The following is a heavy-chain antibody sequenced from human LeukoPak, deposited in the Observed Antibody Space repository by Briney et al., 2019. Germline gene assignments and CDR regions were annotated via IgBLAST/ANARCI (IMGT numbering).Heavy chain of an antibody. V-gene: IGHV4-59*12. CDR3: ARDNYDYVWGSYRKECAFDI. CDR2: IYYSGST. Sequence: SETLSLTCTVSGGSISSYYWSWIRQPPGKGLEWIGYIYYSGSTNYNPSLKSRVTISVDTSKNQFSLKLSPVTAADTAVYYCARDNYDYVWGSYRKECAFDIWGQGTMVTVSP. D-gene: IGHD3-16*02. CDR1: GGSISSYY. J-gene: IGHJ3*02.